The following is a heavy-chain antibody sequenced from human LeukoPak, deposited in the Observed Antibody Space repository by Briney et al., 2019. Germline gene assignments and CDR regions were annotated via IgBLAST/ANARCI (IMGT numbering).Heavy chain of an antibody. D-gene: IGHD3-9*01. CDR1: GFTFRSYW. Sequence: GGSLRLSCAGSGFTFRSYWMHWVRQAPGKGLEWVDNIKQDGSEKYYVDSVKGRFTISRDNANDSVYLQMNSLRAEDTAVYYCARRYFDWFLGAGGSLDVWGQGTMVTVSS. CDR3: ARRYFDWFLGAGGSLDV. V-gene: IGHV3-7*01. CDR2: IKQDGSEK. J-gene: IGHJ3*01.